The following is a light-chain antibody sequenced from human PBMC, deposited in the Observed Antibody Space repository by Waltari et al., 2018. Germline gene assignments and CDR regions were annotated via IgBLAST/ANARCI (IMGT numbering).Light chain of an antibody. CDR2: DVT. CDR1: ISDVGGYNY. V-gene: IGLV2-14*03. CDR3: SSYTGTSTQV. J-gene: IGLJ2*01. Sequence: QSALTQPASVSGSPGQSITISCTGTISDVGGYNYASWYQQHPGKAPKLIIFDVTDRPSGVSNRFSGSKSGNTASLTISGLQAEDEADYYCSSYTGTSTQVFGGGTKLTVL.